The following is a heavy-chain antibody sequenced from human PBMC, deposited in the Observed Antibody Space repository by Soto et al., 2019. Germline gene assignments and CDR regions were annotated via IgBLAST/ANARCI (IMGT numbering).Heavy chain of an antibody. Sequence: EVQLVESGGGLVQPGGSLRLSCAASGFTFSSYSMNWVRQAPGKGLEWVSYISSSSSTIYYADSVKGRFTISRDNAKNSLYLQMNSLRDEDTAVYYCESTPRGYFYGLPRDYFYYGMDVWGRGITVTVSS. CDR1: GFTFSSYS. CDR3: ESTPRGYFYGLPRDYFYYGMDV. V-gene: IGHV3-48*02. D-gene: IGHD5-18*01. CDR2: ISSSSSTI. J-gene: IGHJ6*02.